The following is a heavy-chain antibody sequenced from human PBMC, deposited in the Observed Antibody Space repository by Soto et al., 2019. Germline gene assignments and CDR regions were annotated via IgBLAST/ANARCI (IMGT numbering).Heavy chain of an antibody. CDR1: GFPFGDFG. Sequence: GGSLRLSCAASGFPFGDFGMHWLRQAPGKGLEWVAVISHDGSDKFYADSVKARFTISRDNSKNTLYLQMSGLRAEDTAVYYCAKSPDFFCSIANCCSYYFVYWCQAPLSTVSS. CDR2: ISHDGSDK. V-gene: IGHV3-30*18. CDR3: AKSPDFFCSIANCCSYYFVY. D-gene: IGHD2-2*01. J-gene: IGHJ4*02.